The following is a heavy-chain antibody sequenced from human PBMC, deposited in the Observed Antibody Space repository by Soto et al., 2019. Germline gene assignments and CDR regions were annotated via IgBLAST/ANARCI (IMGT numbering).Heavy chain of an antibody. D-gene: IGHD3-10*01. CDR2: IYYIGST. J-gene: IGHJ3*02. Sequence: QVQLQESGPGLVKPSETLSLTCTVSGGSISSYYWSWIRQPPGKGLEWIGYIYYIGSTNYNPSLKSRVTISVYTSKNQSSLQLSSVTAADTAVYYCARRYGSAFDIWGQGPMVTVSS. CDR3: ARRYGSAFDI. V-gene: IGHV4-59*01. CDR1: GGSISSYY.